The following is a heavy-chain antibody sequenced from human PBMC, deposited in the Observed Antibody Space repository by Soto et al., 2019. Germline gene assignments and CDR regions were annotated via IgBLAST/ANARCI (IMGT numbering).Heavy chain of an antibody. V-gene: IGHV3-7*01. CDR1: GFTFSSYW. CDR3: ASDLRYPTSYYYYYMDV. Sequence: GGSLRLSCAASGFTFSSYWMSWVRQAPGKGLEWVANIKQDGSEKYYVDSVKGRFTISRDNAKNSLYLQMNSLRAEDTAVYYRASDLRYPTSYYYYYMDVWGKRTTVTVSS. D-gene: IGHD1-1*01. CDR2: IKQDGSEK. J-gene: IGHJ6*03.